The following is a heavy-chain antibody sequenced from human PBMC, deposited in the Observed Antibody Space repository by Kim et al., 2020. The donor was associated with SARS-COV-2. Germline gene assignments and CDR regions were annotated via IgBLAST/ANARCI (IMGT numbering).Heavy chain of an antibody. V-gene: IGHV3-30*18. CDR3: AKAPNGNYYYYYMDV. Sequence: GGSLRLSCAASGFTFSSYGMHWVRQAPGKGLEWVAVISYDGSNKYYADSVKGRFTISRDNSKNTLYLQMNSLRAEDTAVYYCAKAPNGNYYYYYMDVWG. J-gene: IGHJ6*03. CDR1: GFTFSSYG. D-gene: IGHD3-16*01. CDR2: ISYDGSNK.